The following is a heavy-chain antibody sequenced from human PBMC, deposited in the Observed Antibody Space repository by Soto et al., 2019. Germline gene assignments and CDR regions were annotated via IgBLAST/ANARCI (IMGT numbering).Heavy chain of an antibody. J-gene: IGHJ4*02. CDR3: VRDAWQKSPGDV. CDR2: ISADNDNG. Sequence: ASVKVSCKASGYTFVSHGISWVRQAPGQVFEWMGWISADNDNGNSAQKFQDRVTMTIETSTNTAYMELRKLTSDDTALYYCVRDAWQKSPGDVGGQGNLLTVS. CDR1: GYTFVSHG. V-gene: IGHV1-18*01. D-gene: IGHD2-21*01.